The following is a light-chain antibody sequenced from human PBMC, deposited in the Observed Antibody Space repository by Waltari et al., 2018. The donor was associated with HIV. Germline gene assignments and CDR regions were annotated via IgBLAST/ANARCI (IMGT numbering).Light chain of an antibody. CDR3: SSYKDANDVV. Sequence: QSALTQPPSASGSPGQSVTISCTGTSSDVGGFDYVSWYHQQPPKAPKLILYEVNRRPSGVPYPFSGSKSGNTASLTVSGLQPEDEGDYYCSSYKDANDVVFGGGTKLTVL. J-gene: IGLJ2*01. CDR2: EVN. CDR1: SSDVGGFDY. V-gene: IGLV2-8*01.